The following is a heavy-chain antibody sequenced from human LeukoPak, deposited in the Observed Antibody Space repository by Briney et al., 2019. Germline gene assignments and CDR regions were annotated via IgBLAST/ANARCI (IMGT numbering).Heavy chain of an antibody. D-gene: IGHD1-26*01. J-gene: IGHJ4*01. V-gene: IGHV3-33*01. CDR3: ARAGGSYLYYFDY. CDR1: GFTFSVYG. Sequence: GGSVPLICAASGFTFSVYGMHWVRQAPGKGLEWVAGMWYDGSNKYYADSVKGRFTISRDNSKNTLYLEMSSLRAEDTAVYFCARAGGSYLYYFDYWG. CDR2: MWYDGSNK.